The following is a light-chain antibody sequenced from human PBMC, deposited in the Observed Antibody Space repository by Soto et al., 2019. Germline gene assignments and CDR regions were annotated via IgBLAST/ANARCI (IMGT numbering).Light chain of an antibody. CDR3: QQYGSAGT. CDR1: QSVSSNY. Sequence: VVLPQSPGTLSLSPGERATLSCRASQSVSSNYLAWYQQKPGQAPRLLIYGASNRATGIPDRFSGSGSGTDFTLTISSLETEDFAVYYCQQYGSAGTSGQGTKG. J-gene: IGKJ1*01. CDR2: GAS. V-gene: IGKV3-20*01.